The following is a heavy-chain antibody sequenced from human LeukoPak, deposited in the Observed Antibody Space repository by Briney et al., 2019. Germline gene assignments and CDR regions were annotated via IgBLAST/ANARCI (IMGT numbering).Heavy chain of an antibody. CDR3: ASSQAARPPWYFDY. CDR2: IWYDGSNK. Sequence: GRSLRLSCAASGFTFSSYGMHWVRQAPGKGLEWVAVIWYDGSNKYYADSVKGRFTISRDNSKNTLYLQMNSLRAEDTAVYYCASSQAARPPWYFDYWGQGTLVTVSS. CDR1: GFTFSSYG. J-gene: IGHJ4*02. V-gene: IGHV3-33*01. D-gene: IGHD6-6*01.